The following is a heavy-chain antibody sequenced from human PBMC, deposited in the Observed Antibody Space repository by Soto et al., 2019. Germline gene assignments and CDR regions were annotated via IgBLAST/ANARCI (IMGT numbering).Heavy chain of an antibody. CDR1: GFSFAGYA. J-gene: IGHJ6*02. CDR2: ISGGGAST. Sequence: EVQLSESGGGLVQPGGSLRLSCAVSGFSFAGYAMSWVRQAAGKGLEWVSGISGGGASTYYAGSVKGRFTISRDNSGYTVYLQMNSLIAEDTAVYYCAKGQGFSAYYYGMDVWGQGTAVTVSS. D-gene: IGHD6-19*01. V-gene: IGHV3-23*01. CDR3: AKGQGFSAYYYGMDV.